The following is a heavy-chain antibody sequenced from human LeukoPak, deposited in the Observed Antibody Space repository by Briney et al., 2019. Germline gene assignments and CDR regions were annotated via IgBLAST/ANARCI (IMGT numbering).Heavy chain of an antibody. CDR2: VSWDGKIF. J-gene: IGHJ4*02. Sequence: GGSLRLSCAASGFTFNSHAMHWVRQAPGKGLEWVAFVSWDGKIFSYADFVKGRFTISRDNSRNSLYLQMNSLRAEDTALYYCAKKGTAATLDYWGQGTLVTVSS. CDR1: GFTFNSHA. CDR3: AKKGTAATLDY. D-gene: IGHD2-15*01. V-gene: IGHV3-30-3*02.